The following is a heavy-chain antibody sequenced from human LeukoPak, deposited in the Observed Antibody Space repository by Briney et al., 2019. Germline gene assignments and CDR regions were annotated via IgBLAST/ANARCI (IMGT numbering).Heavy chain of an antibody. CDR3: TRELRGIASHYHGMVV. J-gene: IGHJ6*02. V-gene: IGHV3-13*01. CDR2: LGTNGDS. Sequence: GGSLRLSCVASGFSFSTYDMYWVRQAAGRGLEWVSALGTNGDSYYLGSVKGRFTISRDDGKTSLYLQMNSLGVEDTAVYYCTRELRGIASHYHGMVVWGQGTTVTVSS. D-gene: IGHD6-6*01. CDR1: GFSFSTYD.